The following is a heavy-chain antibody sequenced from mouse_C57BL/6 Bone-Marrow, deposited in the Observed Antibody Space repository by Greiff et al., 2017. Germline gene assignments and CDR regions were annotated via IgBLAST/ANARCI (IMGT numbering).Heavy chain of an antibody. V-gene: IGHV1-69*01. CDR3: ASELEPYSAMDY. Sequence: QVQLQQPGAEFVMPGASVKLSCKASGYTFTSYGMHWVKQRPGQGLEWIGEIDPSDSYTNYNQKFKGKFTLAVDKSSSTAYMQLSSLTSEDTAVYDCASELEPYSAMDYWGQGTSVTVSS. D-gene: IGHD4-1*01. J-gene: IGHJ4*01. CDR1: GYTFTSYG. CDR2: IDPSDSYT.